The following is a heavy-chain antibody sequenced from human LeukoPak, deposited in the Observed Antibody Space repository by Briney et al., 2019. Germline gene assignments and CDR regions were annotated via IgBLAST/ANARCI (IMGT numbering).Heavy chain of an antibody. CDR3: ANPRGSGYCEPLDY. CDR2: ISGSGGST. CDR1: GFTFSSYA. J-gene: IGHJ4*02. V-gene: IGHV3-23*01. Sequence: GGSLRLSCAASGFTFSSYAMSWVRQAPGKGLEWVSAISGSGGSTYYADSVKGRFTISRDNSKNTLYLQMNSLRAEDTAVYYCANPRGSGYCEPLDYWGQGTLVTVSS. D-gene: IGHD3-3*01.